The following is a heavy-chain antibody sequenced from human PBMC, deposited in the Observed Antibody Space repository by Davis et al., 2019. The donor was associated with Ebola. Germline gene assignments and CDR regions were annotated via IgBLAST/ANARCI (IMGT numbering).Heavy chain of an antibody. CDR3: ASATVLRYFRSYYYGMDV. CDR2: IITIFGTA. J-gene: IGHJ6*02. CDR1: GGTFSSYA. V-gene: IGHV1-69*13. Sequence: SVKVSCKASGGTFSSYAISWVRQAPGQGLEWMGGIITIFGTAHYAQKFQGRVTITADESTSTAYMELSSLRSEDTAVYYCASATVLRYFRSYYYGMDVWGQGTTVTVSS. D-gene: IGHD3-9*01.